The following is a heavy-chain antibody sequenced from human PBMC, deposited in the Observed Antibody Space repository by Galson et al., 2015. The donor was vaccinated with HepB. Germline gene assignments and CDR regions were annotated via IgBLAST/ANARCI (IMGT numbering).Heavy chain of an antibody. V-gene: IGHV1-2*02. CDR2: INPNSGGT. J-gene: IGHJ3*02. CDR3: ARGPSPVRFRRGDRAFDI. CDR1: GYTFTGYY. D-gene: IGHD3-10*01. Sequence: SVKVSCKASGYTFTGYYMHWVRQAPGQGLEWMGWINPNSGGTNYAQKFQGRVTMTRDTSISTAYMELSRLRSDDTAVYYCARGPSPVRFRRGDRAFDIWGQGTMVTVSS.